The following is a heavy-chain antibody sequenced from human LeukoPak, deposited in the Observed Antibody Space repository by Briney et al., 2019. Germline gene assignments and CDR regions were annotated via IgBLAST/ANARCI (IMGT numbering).Heavy chain of an antibody. CDR3: ARAGITGTTRSQRYYYYGMDV. V-gene: IGHV4-34*01. CDR1: GGFFSGNY. J-gene: IGHJ6*02. CDR2: INHNGNT. D-gene: IGHD1-7*01. Sequence: SETLSLTCTVDGGFFSGNYWTWIRQPPGKGLEWMGEINHNGNTNKNPSLKSRVTISVDTSKNQFSLKVISVTAADTAVYYCARAGITGTTRSQRYYYYGMDVWGQGTTVIVSS.